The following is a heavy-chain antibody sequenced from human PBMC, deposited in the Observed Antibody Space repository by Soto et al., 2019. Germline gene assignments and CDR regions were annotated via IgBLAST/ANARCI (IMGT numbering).Heavy chain of an antibody. V-gene: IGHV3-33*01. CDR3: ARDDDYPDNGFDY. J-gene: IGHJ4*02. Sequence: QVQLVESGGGVVQPGTSLRLSCAASGFTLSRHGMHWVHQTPGKGLEWLAVILNDASGHWYADSVKGRFTISRDNFENTLYLQMNGLRLEDTAMYYCARDDDYPDNGFDYWGQGTLVTVSS. D-gene: IGHD4-17*01. CDR1: GFTLSRHG. CDR2: ILNDASGH.